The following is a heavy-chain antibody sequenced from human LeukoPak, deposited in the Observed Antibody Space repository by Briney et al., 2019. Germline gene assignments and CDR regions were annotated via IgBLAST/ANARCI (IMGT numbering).Heavy chain of an antibody. V-gene: IGHV1-69*06. D-gene: IGHD2-2*02. J-gene: IGHJ6*04. CDR2: IIPIFGTA. CDR1: GGTFSSYA. CDR3: ARDLVVVVPAAIFGYYYYGMDV. Sequence: ASVKVSCKASGGTFSSYAISWVRQAPGQGLEWMGGIIPIFGTANYAQKFQGRVTITEDKSTSTAYMELSSVRSEDTAVYYCARDLVVVVPAAIFGYYYYGMDVWGKGTTVTVSS.